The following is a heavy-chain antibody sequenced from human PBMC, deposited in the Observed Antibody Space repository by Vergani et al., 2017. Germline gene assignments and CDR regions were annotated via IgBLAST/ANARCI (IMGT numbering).Heavy chain of an antibody. CDR3: VYRKTECGTTGCFYPFYYCYYMDV. D-gene: IGHD1-7*01. J-gene: IGHJ6*03. CDR1: GFSLNTRGVS. CDR2: IYWNDDQ. V-gene: IGHV2-5*04. Sequence: QITLKESGPTLVKPTQTLTLTCTFSGFSLNTRGVSVAWIRQPPGKALDWLALIYWNDDQHYSPSLNNRVTITKDTSKNQVVLTMTNMDYVDTGTYYCVYRKTECGTTGCFYPFYYCYYMDVWGKGTTVNVSS.